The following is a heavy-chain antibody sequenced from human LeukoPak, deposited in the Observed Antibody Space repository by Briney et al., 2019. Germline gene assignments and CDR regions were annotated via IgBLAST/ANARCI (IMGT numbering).Heavy chain of an antibody. CDR2: INDSGST. Sequence: SETLSLTCAVYAGSFSGYYWSWIRQPPRKGLGWSGEINDSGSTNYNPSLTSRVTISVDTSKNQFSLKLSSVTAADTAVYYCARGRSFYYYYGMDVWGQGTTVTVSS. CDR1: AGSFSGYY. D-gene: IGHD2-15*01. CDR3: ARGRSFYYYYGMDV. J-gene: IGHJ6*02. V-gene: IGHV4-34*01.